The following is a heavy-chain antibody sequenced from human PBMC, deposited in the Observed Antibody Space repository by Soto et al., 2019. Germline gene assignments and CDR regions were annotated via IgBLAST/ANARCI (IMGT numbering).Heavy chain of an antibody. Sequence: QVQLVQSGAEVKKPGASVMVSCKASGYTFTSYGISWVRQAPVQGLEWMGWISAYTGNTHYAHKFQGRVTMTTDTSTSTGYMELRSLRSDDTAVYYCARDAPLWSGSPRGNPSFDDWGQGTLVTVSS. V-gene: IGHV1-18*01. CDR1: GYTFTSYG. J-gene: IGHJ4*02. CDR2: ISAYTGNT. CDR3: ARDAPLWSGSPRGNPSFDD. D-gene: IGHD3-3*01.